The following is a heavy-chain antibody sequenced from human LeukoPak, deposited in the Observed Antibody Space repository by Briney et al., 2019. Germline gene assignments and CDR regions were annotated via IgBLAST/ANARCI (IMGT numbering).Heavy chain of an antibody. Sequence: PGRSLRLSCAASGFTFNNFGVHWVRQAPGKGLEWVSSISSSSSYIYYADSVKGRFTISRDNAKNSLYLQMNSLRAEDTAVYYCARDNYDILTGYYNHDYWGQGTLVTVSS. CDR2: ISSSSSYI. J-gene: IGHJ4*02. V-gene: IGHV3-21*01. CDR3: ARDNYDILTGYYNHDY. CDR1: GFTFNNFG. D-gene: IGHD3-9*01.